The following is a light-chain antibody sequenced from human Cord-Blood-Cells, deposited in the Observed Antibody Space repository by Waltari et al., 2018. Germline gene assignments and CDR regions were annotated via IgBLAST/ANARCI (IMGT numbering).Light chain of an antibody. Sequence: IVMTQSPDVLAVSLGARATINCKSSQGALYSSNNKNYLGWYQQKPGQPPKQLIYWAATRESGVPDRFSGRGSGREFTLTISSLQAEDVAVYYGQQYDSTYTFGQGTKLGIK. CDR2: WAA. CDR3: QQYDSTYT. V-gene: IGKV4-1*01. J-gene: IGKJ2*01. CDR1: QGALYSSNNKNY.